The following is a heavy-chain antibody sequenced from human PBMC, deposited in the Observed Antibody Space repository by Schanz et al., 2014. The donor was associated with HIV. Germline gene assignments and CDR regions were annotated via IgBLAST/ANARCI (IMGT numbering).Heavy chain of an antibody. CDR2: IWFDGSNK. CDR3: ARGSGPYYYYYGMDV. V-gene: IGHV3-33*01. D-gene: IGHD3-10*01. J-gene: IGHJ6*02. CDR1: GFIFSNYG. Sequence: ESGGGVVQPGRSLRLSCVASGFIFSNYGMYWVRQAPGKGLECVAVIWFDGSNKNYADSVKGRFTISRDNSKDTLYLQMNSLRAEDTAVYYCARGSGPYYYYYGMDVWGQGTTVTVSS.